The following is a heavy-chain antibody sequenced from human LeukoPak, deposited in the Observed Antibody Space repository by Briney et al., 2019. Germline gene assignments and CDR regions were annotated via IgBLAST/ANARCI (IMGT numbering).Heavy chain of an antibody. CDR2: IYSGGST. D-gene: IGHD6-19*01. CDR1: GFTVSSNY. CDR3: AKSLRGAVAGSY. J-gene: IGHJ4*02. Sequence: GGSLRLSCAASGFTVSSNYMSWVRQAPGKGLEWVSTIYSGGSTYYADSVKGRFTISRDNSKNTLYLQMNSLRAEDTAVYYCAKSLRGAVAGSYWGQGTLVTVSS. V-gene: IGHV3-53*01.